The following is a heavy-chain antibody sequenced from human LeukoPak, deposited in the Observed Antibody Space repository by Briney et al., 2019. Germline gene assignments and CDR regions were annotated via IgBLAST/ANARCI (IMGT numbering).Heavy chain of an antibody. Sequence: SVKVSCKASGGTFSSYAISWVRQAPGQGLEWMGRIIPILGIANYAQKFQGRVTITASKSTSTAYMELSSLRSEDTAVYYCARVSTVLRSSNHPVKFDYWGQGTLVTVSS. CDR2: IIPILGIA. D-gene: IGHD3-3*01. J-gene: IGHJ4*02. CDR1: GGTFSSYA. V-gene: IGHV1-69*04. CDR3: ARVSTVLRSSNHPVKFDY.